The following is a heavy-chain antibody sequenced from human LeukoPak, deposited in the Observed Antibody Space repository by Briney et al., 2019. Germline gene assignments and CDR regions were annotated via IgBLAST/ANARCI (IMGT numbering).Heavy chain of an antibody. CDR3: ARAGSCSGGSCHFDY. D-gene: IGHD2-15*01. CDR1: GASMSSNY. Sequence: TSETLSLTCNVSGASMSSNYWSWIRQPPGKGLEWIGEINHSESTDYNPSLKSRVTISVDTSKNQFSLKLSSVTAADTAVYYCARAGSCSGGSCHFDYWGQGTLVTVSS. V-gene: IGHV4-34*01. J-gene: IGHJ4*02. CDR2: INHSEST.